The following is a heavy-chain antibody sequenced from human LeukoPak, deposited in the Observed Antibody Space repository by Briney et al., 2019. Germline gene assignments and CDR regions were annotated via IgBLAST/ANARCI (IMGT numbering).Heavy chain of an antibody. D-gene: IGHD3-22*01. Sequence: PGRSLRLSCAASGFTFSSYGMHWVRQAPGKGLEWVAVIWYDGSNKYYADSVKGRFTISRDNSKNTLYLQMNSLRAEDTAVYYCARDSYYDSSGYYYPGAFDIWGQGTMVTVSS. J-gene: IGHJ3*02. CDR1: GFTFSSYG. V-gene: IGHV3-33*01. CDR2: IWYDGSNK. CDR3: ARDSYYDSSGYYYPGAFDI.